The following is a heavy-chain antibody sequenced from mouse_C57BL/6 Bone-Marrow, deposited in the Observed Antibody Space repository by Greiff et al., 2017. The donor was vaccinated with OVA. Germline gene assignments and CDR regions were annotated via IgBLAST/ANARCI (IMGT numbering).Heavy chain of an antibody. J-gene: IGHJ3*01. V-gene: IGHV14-4*01. Sequence: VQLKQSGAELVRPGASVKLSCTASGFNIKDDYMHWVKQRPEQGLEWIGWIDPENGDTEYASKFQGKATITADTSSNTAYLQLSSLTSEDTAVYYGTTFYGSSTGFAYWGQGTLVTVSA. CDR2: IDPENGDT. CDR1: GFNIKDDY. CDR3: TTFYGSSTGFAY. D-gene: IGHD1-1*01.